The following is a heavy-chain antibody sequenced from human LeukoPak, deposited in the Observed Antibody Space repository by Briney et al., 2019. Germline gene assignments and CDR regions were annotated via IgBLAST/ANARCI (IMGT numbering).Heavy chain of an antibody. V-gene: IGHV3-66*01. D-gene: IGHD6-13*01. Sequence: GSLRLSCAVSGFNVSSNYLNWVRQAPGKGPERVSAIYSGGSTYYADSVKGRFTISRDNSKNTLYLQMNSLRAEDTAVYHCARVDSRTAQFDYWGQGTLVTVSS. CDR2: IYSGGST. CDR3: ARVDSRTAQFDY. CDR1: GFNVSSNY. J-gene: IGHJ4*02.